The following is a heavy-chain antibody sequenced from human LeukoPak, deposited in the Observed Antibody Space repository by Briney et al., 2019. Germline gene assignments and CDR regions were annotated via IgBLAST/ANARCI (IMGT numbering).Heavy chain of an antibody. D-gene: IGHD1-26*01. Sequence: GGSLRLSCAASGFTFSGAAMHWVRQASGKVLEWVGRIRSKANNYATAYAASVKGRFTISRDNSKNTAYLQMNSLKTEDTAVYYCTSPDTTYWGQGTLVTVSS. CDR2: IRSKANNYAT. CDR1: GFTFSGAA. CDR3: TSPDTTY. V-gene: IGHV3-73*01. J-gene: IGHJ4*02.